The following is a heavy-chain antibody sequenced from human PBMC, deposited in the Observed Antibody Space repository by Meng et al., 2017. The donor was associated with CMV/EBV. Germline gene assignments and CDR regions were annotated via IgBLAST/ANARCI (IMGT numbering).Heavy chain of an antibody. J-gene: IGHJ6*02. V-gene: IGHV4-39*07. CDR2: IYYSGST. CDR3: ARDVWSIFGVVIKEVGMDV. Sequence: SETLSLTCTVSGGSISSSSYYWGWIRQPPGKGLEWIGSIYYSGSTYYNPSLKSRVTISVDTSKNQFSPKLSSVTAADTAVYYCARDVWSIFGVVIKEVGMDVWGQGTTVTVSS. D-gene: IGHD3-3*01. CDR1: GGSISSSSYY.